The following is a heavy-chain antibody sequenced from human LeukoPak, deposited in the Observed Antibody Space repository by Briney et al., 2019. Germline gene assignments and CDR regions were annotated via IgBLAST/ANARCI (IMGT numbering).Heavy chain of an antibody. V-gene: IGHV1-2*02. J-gene: IGHJ4*02. CDR1: GYTFTAYY. Sequence: AASVKVYCKAPGYTFTAYYMHWLRQAPGQGLEWMGWINPNSGGKNYAQKFQGRVTMTRDTSISSDYMELSRLRSDDPAVFYCARDYYDSSGYGSFDYWGQGTLVTVSS. CDR2: INPNSGGK. CDR3: ARDYYDSSGYGSFDY. D-gene: IGHD3-22*01.